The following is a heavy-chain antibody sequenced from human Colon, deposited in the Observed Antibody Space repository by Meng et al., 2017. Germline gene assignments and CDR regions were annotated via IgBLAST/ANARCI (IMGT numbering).Heavy chain of an antibody. Sequence: QMQLQESGPGLVKPSQTLSLTCTVSGGSISNGGYYWSWIRQHPGKGLEWIGYIYYSGSTYYNPSFKSLVTISLDRSKNHFSLNLSSVTAADTAVYYCARSLSTSRAPFDLWGQGTMVTV. CDR2: IYYSGST. CDR1: GGSISNGGYY. V-gene: IGHV4-31*01. J-gene: IGHJ3*01. CDR3: ARSLSTSRAPFDL. D-gene: IGHD2/OR15-2a*01.